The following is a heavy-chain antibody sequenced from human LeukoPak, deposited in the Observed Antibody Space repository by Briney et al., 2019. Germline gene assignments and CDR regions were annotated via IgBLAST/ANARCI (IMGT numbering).Heavy chain of an antibody. J-gene: IGHJ4*02. Sequence: GGSLRLSCAPSGFTFSSYAMSWVRQAPGKGLEWVSAISGSGGSTYYADSVKGRFTISRDNSKNTLYLQMNSLRAEDTAVYYCAKDEESGYSFYFDYWGQGTLVTVSS. CDR3: AKDEESGYSFYFDY. D-gene: IGHD5-18*01. CDR2: ISGSGGST. CDR1: GFTFSSYA. V-gene: IGHV3-23*01.